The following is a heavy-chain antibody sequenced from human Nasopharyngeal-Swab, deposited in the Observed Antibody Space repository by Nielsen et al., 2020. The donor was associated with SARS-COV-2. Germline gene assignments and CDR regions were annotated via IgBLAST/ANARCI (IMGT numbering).Heavy chain of an antibody. J-gene: IGHJ4*02. D-gene: IGHD6-6*01. CDR1: GFTFSNYA. CDR2: ISYDGHTQ. CDR3: ARDDGQLGDS. V-gene: IGHV3-30*03. Sequence: GESLKISCAASGFTFSNYAMSWVRQAPGEVLEWVAHISYDGHTQYYSDSVTGRFTISRDNSKNTLDLQMNSLRPEDTAVYYCARDDGQLGDSWGQGTLVTVSS.